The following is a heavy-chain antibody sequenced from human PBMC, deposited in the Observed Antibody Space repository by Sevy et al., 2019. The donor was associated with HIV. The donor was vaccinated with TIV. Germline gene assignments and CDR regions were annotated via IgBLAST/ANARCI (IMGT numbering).Heavy chain of an antibody. CDR3: ARGPPDGSYDYFDY. CDR1: GFTFSSYW. V-gene: IGHV3-21*01. Sequence: GGSLRLSCAASGFTFSSYWMSWVRQAPGKGLEWVSSISGSSNYIYYADSMKGRFTISRDNAKNSLYLQMNSLRAEDTAVYYCARGPPDGSYDYFDYWGQGTLVTVSS. CDR2: ISGSSNYI. J-gene: IGHJ4*02. D-gene: IGHD1-26*01.